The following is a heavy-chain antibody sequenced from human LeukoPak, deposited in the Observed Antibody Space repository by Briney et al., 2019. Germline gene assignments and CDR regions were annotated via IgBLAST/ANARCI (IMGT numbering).Heavy chain of an antibody. V-gene: IGHV1-69*06. CDR3: ARDSSSGWYEGFDY. CDR2: IIPIFGTA. D-gene: IGHD6-19*01. CDR1: GGTFTTYT. Sequence: SVKVSCKASGGTFTTYTINWVRQAPGQGLEWMGGIIPIFGTANYAQKFQGRVTITADKSTSTAYMELSSLRSEDTAVYYCARDSSSGWYEGFDYWGQGTLVTVSS. J-gene: IGHJ4*02.